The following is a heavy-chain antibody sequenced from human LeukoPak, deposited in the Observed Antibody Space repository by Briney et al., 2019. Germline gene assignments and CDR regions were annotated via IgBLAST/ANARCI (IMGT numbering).Heavy chain of an antibody. CDR2: ISTSGTST. CDR3: ARKYYFDY. Sequence: ASVTVSCKASGFTFTYYSMHWVRQAPGQGLEWMGIISTSGTSTTYAHNFQGRVTMTKDTSTSTDYMELSSLRSEDTAVYYCARKYYFDYWGQGTLVTVSS. J-gene: IGHJ4*02. V-gene: IGHV1-46*01. CDR1: GFTFTYYS.